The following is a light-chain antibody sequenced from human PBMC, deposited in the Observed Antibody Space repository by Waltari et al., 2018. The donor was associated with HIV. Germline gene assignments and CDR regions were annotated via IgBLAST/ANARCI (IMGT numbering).Light chain of an antibody. J-gene: IGKJ1*01. CDR2: GAS. CDR3: IQYGTSPQT. V-gene: IGKV3-20*01. Sequence: EIVLTQSPGTLSLSPGERATLSCRAIQSVSSSFLAWYQQKPGQAPRLLIYGASNRATGIPDRFSGSGAGTDFTLTISRLEPEDVAVYYCIQYGTSPQTFGQGTKVELK. CDR1: QSVSSSF.